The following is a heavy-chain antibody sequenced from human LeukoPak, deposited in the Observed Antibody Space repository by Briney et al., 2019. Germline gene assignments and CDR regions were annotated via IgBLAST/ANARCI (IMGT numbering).Heavy chain of an antibody. V-gene: IGHV3-23*01. CDR3: ARAHTKYVDVVATNY. D-gene: IGHD5-12*01. Sequence: GGSLRLSCAASGFTFSSFAMSWVRQAPGKGLEWVSAISGSGGSTYYADSVKGRFTISRDNSKNTLLLQMNSLRAEDTAVYYCARAHTKYVDVVATNYWGQGTLVTVSS. J-gene: IGHJ4*02. CDR2: ISGSGGST. CDR1: GFTFSSFA.